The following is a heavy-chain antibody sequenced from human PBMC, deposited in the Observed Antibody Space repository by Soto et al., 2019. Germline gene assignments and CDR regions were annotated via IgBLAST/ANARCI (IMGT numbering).Heavy chain of an antibody. D-gene: IGHD3-9*01. Sequence: ASVKVSCKVSGYTLTELSMHWVRQAPGKGLEWMGGFDPEDGDTIYAQKFQDRVTMTKDISTSTAYMELSSLRSEDTAVYYCAAAHLYYDILTGYLDPWGQGTLVTVSS. CDR3: AAAHLYYDILTGYLDP. J-gene: IGHJ5*02. V-gene: IGHV1-24*01. CDR1: GYTLTELS. CDR2: FDPEDGDT.